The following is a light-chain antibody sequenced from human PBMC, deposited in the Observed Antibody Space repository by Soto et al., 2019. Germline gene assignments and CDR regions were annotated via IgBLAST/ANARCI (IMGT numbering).Light chain of an antibody. CDR1: QDISIY. CDR3: QQYDSLPPT. CDR2: HAS. J-gene: IGKJ5*01. V-gene: IGKV1-33*01. Sequence: DIQMTQSPSSLSASVGDRVTITCQASQDISIYLNWFQQKPGKAPKLLIYHASNLETGVPSRFSGSGSGTDFTFTISSLQPEDIATYYCQQYDSLPPTFGQGTRLEIK.